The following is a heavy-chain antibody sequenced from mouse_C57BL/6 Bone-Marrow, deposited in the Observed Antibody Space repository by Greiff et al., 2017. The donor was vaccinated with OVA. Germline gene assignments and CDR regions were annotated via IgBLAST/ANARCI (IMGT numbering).Heavy chain of an antibody. Sequence: QVTLKVCGPGILQSSQTLSLTCSFSGFSLSTSGMGVSWIRQPSGKGLEWLAHIYWDDDKRYNPSLKSRLTISKDTSRTQVFLKLTSVDTAATATVYCARTLSRLYFDYWGQGTTLTVSS. CDR1: GFSLSTSGMG. CDR3: ARTLSRLYFDY. V-gene: IGHV8-12*01. CDR2: IYWDDDK. D-gene: IGHD6-5*01. J-gene: IGHJ2*01.